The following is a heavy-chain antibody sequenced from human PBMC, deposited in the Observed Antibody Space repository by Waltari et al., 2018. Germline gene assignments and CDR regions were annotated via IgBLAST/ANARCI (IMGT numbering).Heavy chain of an antibody. Sequence: EVQLVESGGGLVQPGGSLRLSCAASGFSFSTYWMNWARQAPGEGLVCLSRINTDGTTIMYADSVKGRFTTSRDNAKNTLYLQMNSLRADDTAVYYCARSGFMDVWGQGTTVTVSS. V-gene: IGHV3-74*03. J-gene: IGHJ6*02. CDR2: INTDGTTI. CDR3: ARSGFMDV. D-gene: IGHD3-10*01. CDR1: GFSFSTYW.